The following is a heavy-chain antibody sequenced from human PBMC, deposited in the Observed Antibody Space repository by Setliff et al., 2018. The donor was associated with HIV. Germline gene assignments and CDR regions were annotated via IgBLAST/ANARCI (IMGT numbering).Heavy chain of an antibody. CDR3: AKGGGSGSYWVFNSYVMDV. J-gene: IGHJ6*02. V-gene: IGHV3-23*01. CDR1: GFTFSSYA. CDR2: ISGSGGST. D-gene: IGHD3-10*01. Sequence: LRLSCAASGFTFSSYAMSWVRQLPGKGLEWVSGISGSGGSTYYADSVKGRFTISRDNSRSTLYLRMNSLRAEDTAIYFCAKGGGSGSYWVFNSYVMDVWGQGTTVTVSS.